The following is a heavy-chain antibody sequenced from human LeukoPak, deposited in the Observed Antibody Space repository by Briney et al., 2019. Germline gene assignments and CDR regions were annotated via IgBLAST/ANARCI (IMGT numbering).Heavy chain of an antibody. D-gene: IGHD3-22*01. CDR1: GYTFTSYY. CDR2: INPSGGST. CDR3: AEAQWFLKGGFDY. Sequence: ASVTVSCKASGYTFTSYYMHWVRQAPGQGLEWMGIINPSGGSTSYAQKFQGRVTMTRDTSTSTVYMELNSLRAEDTAVYYCAEAQWFLKGGFDYWGQGTLVTVSS. V-gene: IGHV1-46*01. J-gene: IGHJ4*02.